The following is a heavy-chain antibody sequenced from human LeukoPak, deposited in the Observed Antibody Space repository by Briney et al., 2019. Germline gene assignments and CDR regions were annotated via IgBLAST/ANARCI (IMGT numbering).Heavy chain of an antibody. CDR1: GFTFSSYA. Sequence: PGGSLRLSCAASGFTFSSYAMSWVRQAPGKGLEWVSAISGSGGNTYYADSVKGRFTISRDNSKNTLYLQMNSLRAEDTALYYCAKDLDVGSSSGYPDRDYWGQGTLVTVSS. CDR3: AKDLDVGSSSGYPDRDY. CDR2: ISGSGGNT. V-gene: IGHV3-23*01. J-gene: IGHJ4*02. D-gene: IGHD3-22*01.